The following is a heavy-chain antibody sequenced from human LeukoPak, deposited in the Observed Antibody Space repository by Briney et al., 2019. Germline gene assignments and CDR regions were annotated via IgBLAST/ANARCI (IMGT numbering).Heavy chain of an antibody. V-gene: IGHV3-11*04. CDR3: ATGGGWGPSSGVVTHIHV. D-gene: IGHD3-3*01. Sequence: GGSLRLSCAASGFTFEDYHMNWLRQAPGKGLQWVSYISSSGANIHYADPVKGRFTTSRDNAKNTLYLRMSSLRVEDTAVYYCATGGGWGPSSGVVTHIHVWGKGTTVTASS. J-gene: IGHJ6*04. CDR1: GFTFEDYH. CDR2: ISSSGANI.